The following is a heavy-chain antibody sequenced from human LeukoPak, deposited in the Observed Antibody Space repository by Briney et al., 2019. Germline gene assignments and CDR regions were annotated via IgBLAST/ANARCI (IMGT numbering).Heavy chain of an antibody. Sequence: GGSLRLSCAASGFSFSSFGMHWVRQAPGKGLEWVAFIRYDGSSKYSADSVRGRFTISRDNSKNTLYLQMNSLRAEDTAVYYCAKDRLGYCSSTSCYYPGYWGQGTLVTVSS. D-gene: IGHD2-2*01. CDR3: AKDRLGYCSSTSCYYPGY. V-gene: IGHV3-30*02. CDR2: IRYDGSSK. J-gene: IGHJ4*02. CDR1: GFSFSSFG.